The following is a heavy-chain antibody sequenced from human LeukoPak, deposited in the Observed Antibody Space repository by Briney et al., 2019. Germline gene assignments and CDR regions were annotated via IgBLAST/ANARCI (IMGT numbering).Heavy chain of an antibody. Sequence: GRSLRLSCAASGFTFSNYRMHWLRQTPGKGLEWVAVVSYDGTKKDYADSVKGRFTISRDNSKNTLYLQMNSLRGEDTAVYYCAMLDYGDLISFDFWGQGTLVTVCS. CDR2: VSYDGTKK. CDR1: GFTFSNYR. J-gene: IGHJ4*02. CDR3: AMLDYGDLISFDF. D-gene: IGHD4-17*01. V-gene: IGHV3-30-3*01.